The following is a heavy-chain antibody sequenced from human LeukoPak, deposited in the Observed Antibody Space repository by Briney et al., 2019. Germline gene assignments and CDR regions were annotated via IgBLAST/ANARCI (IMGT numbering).Heavy chain of an antibody. V-gene: IGHV4-38-2*01. CDR3: ARNRSLTTTPGFDH. J-gene: IGHJ4*02. CDR1: GYSIKSGDY. D-gene: IGHD4-11*01. CDR2: TYHSGST. Sequence: SETLSLTCAVSGYSIKSGDYWGWIRQSPGKGLEWIGSTYHSGSTHYNPSLKRRVTISVDTSKYQFSLMLSSVTAADTAVYYCARNRSLTTTPGFDHWGQGTLVTVSS.